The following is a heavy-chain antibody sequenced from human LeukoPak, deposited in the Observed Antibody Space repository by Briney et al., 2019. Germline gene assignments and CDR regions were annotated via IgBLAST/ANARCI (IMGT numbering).Heavy chain of an antibody. CDR3: TRESGAFSPFGF. D-gene: IGHD1-26*01. J-gene: IGHJ4*02. CDR1: GGSILSTNW. Sequence: SGTLSLTCAVSGGSILSTNWWSWVRQPPGRGLEWIGEVHLNGATNYNPSVEGRVTMSIDKSKNHLSLEVISVTAADTAMYYCTRESGAFSPFGFWGQGTLVTVSS. V-gene: IGHV4-4*02. CDR2: VHLNGAT.